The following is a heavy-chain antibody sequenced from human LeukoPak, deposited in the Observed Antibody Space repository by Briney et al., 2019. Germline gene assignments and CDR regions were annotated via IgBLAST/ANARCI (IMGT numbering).Heavy chain of an antibody. V-gene: IGHV3-66*01. CDR2: ISSGDTT. Sequence: GGSLRLSCAASGFTVSRNYMSWVRQAPGKGLEWVSVISSGDTTYYADSVKGRFTISRDSSRNTLYLQMNSLRAEDTAVYFCARGPRLERHGMDVWGQGTTVTVSS. J-gene: IGHJ6*02. CDR3: ARGPRLERHGMDV. CDR1: GFTVSRNY. D-gene: IGHD1-1*01.